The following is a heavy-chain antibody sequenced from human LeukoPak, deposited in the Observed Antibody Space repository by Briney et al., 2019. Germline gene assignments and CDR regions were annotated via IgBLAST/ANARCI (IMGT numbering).Heavy chain of an antibody. CDR3: ARDRNYGSGNLFDY. D-gene: IGHD3-10*01. Sequence: IPSETLSLTCTVSGGSIIDYYWSWIRQSAGKGLEWLGRIYTSGSTNYNPSLKSRVTMSVDTSKNQFSLKLTSVTAADTAVYYCARDRNYGSGNLFDYWGQGTLVTVPS. J-gene: IGHJ4*02. CDR1: GGSIIDYY. V-gene: IGHV4-4*07. CDR2: IYTSGST.